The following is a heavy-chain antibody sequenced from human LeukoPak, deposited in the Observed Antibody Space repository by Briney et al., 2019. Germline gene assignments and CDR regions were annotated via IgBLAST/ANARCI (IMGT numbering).Heavy chain of an antibody. Sequence: PSKTLSLTCAVYGASFNDYYWSWIRHSPTKGLEWIGEVNHSGSAKYNPSLRSRVTISADKSKKQFFLRLSPVAAADSGVYYCARERASNNHDNWFDPWGQGTPVTVSS. CDR1: GASFNDYY. J-gene: IGHJ5*02. CDR3: ARERASNNHDNWFDP. V-gene: IGHV4-34*01. CDR2: VNHSGSA.